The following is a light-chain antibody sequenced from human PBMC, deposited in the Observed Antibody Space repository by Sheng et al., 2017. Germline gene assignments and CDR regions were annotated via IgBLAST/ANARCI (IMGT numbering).Light chain of an antibody. CDR2: RSD. Sequence: QSVLTQPPSVSATPGQRVSISCSGGTSNIASNTVSWFQQFPGAAPKLLIYRSDQRPSGVPDRFSGSKSGTSASLTITGLHSEDEADYYCAAWDDRLNGFWVFGGGTKLTVL. V-gene: IGLV1-44*01. CDR1: TSNIASNT. J-gene: IGLJ3*02. CDR3: AAWDDRLNGFWV.